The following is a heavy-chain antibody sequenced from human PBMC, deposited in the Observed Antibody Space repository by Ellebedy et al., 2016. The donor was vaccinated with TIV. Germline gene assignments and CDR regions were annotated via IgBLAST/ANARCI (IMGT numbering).Heavy chain of an antibody. V-gene: IGHV1-2*02. D-gene: IGHD6-19*01. CDR2: ISAYNGNT. J-gene: IGHJ6*02. Sequence: ASVKVSCKASGYTFTGYYMHWVRQAPGQGPEWMGWISAYNGNTDYAQKFQGRVTMTRDTSISTAYMELSRLRSGDTALYYCARGASSGWYGMDVWGQGTTVTVSS. CDR3: ARGASSGWYGMDV. CDR1: GYTFTGYY.